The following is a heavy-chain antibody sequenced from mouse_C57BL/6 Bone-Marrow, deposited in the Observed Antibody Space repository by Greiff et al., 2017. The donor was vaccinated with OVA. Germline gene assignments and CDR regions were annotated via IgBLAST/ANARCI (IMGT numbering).Heavy chain of an antibody. CDR1: GYTFTSYG. V-gene: IGHV1-58*01. CDR2: IYLGNGYT. J-gene: IGHJ3*01. D-gene: IGHD3-1*01. Sequence: VQLQQSGAELVRPGSSVKMSCKTSGYTFTSYGINWVKQRPGQGLEWIGYIYLGNGYTEYNAKFKGKATMTSDTSSRTDYMQLSSLTAEDSAIYFCARSGESAYWGQGTLVTVSA. CDR3: ARSGESAY.